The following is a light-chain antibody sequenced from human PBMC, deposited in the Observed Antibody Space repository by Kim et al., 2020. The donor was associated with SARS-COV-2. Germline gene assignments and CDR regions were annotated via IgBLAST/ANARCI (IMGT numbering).Light chain of an antibody. V-gene: IGLV3-1*01. CDR3: HVWDSTTTV. Sequence: SVSPGQTAGITCSGDGLGDNYVCWYQQKPGQSPVVVIYQDTKRPSGIPERFAGSNSGNTATLTISGTQAMDEADYYCHVWDSTTTVFGGGTQLTVL. J-gene: IGLJ2*01. CDR1: GLGDNY. CDR2: QDT.